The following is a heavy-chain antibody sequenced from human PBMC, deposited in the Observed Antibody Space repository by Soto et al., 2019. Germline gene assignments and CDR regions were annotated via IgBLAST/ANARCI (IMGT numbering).Heavy chain of an antibody. J-gene: IGHJ4*02. CDR2: TYYRSKWYN. CDR3: ARDLSPPIVEEKWGPFDY. V-gene: IGHV6-1*01. Sequence: SQPLSLTCALSGDSVSSNSAAWNWIRHSPSRGLEWLGRTYYRSKWYNDYAVSMRSRITINPDTTKNQFSLQLNSATPEDTAVYYCARDLSPPIVEEKWGPFDYWGQGTLVTV. D-gene: IGHD3-22*01. CDR1: GDSVSSNSAA.